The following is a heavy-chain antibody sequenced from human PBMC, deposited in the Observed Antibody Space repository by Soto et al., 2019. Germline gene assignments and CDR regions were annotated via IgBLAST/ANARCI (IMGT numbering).Heavy chain of an antibody. CDR2: ISGSGGST. V-gene: IGHV3-23*01. Sequence: PGGSLRLSCAASGFTFSSYAMSWVRQAPGKGLEWVSAISGSGGSTYYADSVKGRFTISRDNSKNTLYLQMNSLRAEDTAVYYCAKLRLAGTDLLYYFDYWGQGTLVTVSS. D-gene: IGHD6-19*01. CDR1: GFTFSSYA. J-gene: IGHJ4*02. CDR3: AKLRLAGTDLLYYFDY.